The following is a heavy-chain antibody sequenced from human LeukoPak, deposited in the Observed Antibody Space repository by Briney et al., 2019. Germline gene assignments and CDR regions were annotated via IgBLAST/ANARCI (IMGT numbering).Heavy chain of an antibody. J-gene: IGHJ4*02. V-gene: IGHV4-30-4*08. CDR3: ARVAGHEYSSLALDY. CDR2: IYYSGST. CDR1: GGSISSGDYY. D-gene: IGHD6-6*01. Sequence: SETLSLTCTVSGGSISSGDYYWSWIRQPPGKGLEWIGYIYYSGSTYYNQSLKSRVTISVDTSKNQFSLKLSSVTAADTAVYYCARVAGHEYSSLALDYWGQGTLVTVSS.